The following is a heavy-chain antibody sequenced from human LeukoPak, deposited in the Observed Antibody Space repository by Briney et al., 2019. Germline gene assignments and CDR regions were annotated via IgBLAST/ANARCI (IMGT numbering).Heavy chain of an antibody. Sequence: SETLSLTCTVSGXSISSGDYYWSWIRQPPGKGLEWIGYIYYSGSTYYNPSLQSRVIISVDTSENQFSLKLTSVTAADTAVYYCARALYSMTTVTTEYWFDYWGQGTLVTVSS. J-gene: IGHJ4*02. CDR3: ARALYSMTTVTTEYWFDY. CDR1: GXSISSGDYY. V-gene: IGHV4-30-4*01. CDR2: IYYSGST. D-gene: IGHD4-17*01.